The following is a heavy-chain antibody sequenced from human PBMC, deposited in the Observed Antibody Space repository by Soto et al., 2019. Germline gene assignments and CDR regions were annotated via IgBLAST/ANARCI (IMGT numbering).Heavy chain of an antibody. CDR3: ARAGVRGVIPLNYYYYMDV. D-gene: IGHD3-10*02. Sequence: GGSLRLSCAASGFTFSSYSMNWVRQAPGKGLEWVSSISSSSSYIYYADSVKGRFTISRDNAKNSLYLQMNSLRAEDTAVYYCARAGVRGVIPLNYYYYMDVWGKGTTVTVSS. J-gene: IGHJ6*03. CDR1: GFTFSSYS. V-gene: IGHV3-21*01. CDR2: ISSSSSYI.